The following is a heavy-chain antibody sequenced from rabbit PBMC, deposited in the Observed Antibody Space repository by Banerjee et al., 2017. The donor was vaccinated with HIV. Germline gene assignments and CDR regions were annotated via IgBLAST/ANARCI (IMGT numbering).Heavy chain of an antibody. V-gene: IGHV1S45*01. J-gene: IGHJ4*01. D-gene: IGHD7-1*01. CDR2: IDTGSSGTT. CDR3: ARAYDVSGYTTIDYFNL. CDR1: GFSFSSDA. Sequence: QEQLEESGGDLVKPGASLTLTCTASGFSFSSDAMCWVRQAPGKGLEWIACIDTGSSGTTYYASWAKGRFTISKTSSTTVTLQMTSLTAADTATYFCARAYDVSGYTTIDYFNLWGPGTLVTVS.